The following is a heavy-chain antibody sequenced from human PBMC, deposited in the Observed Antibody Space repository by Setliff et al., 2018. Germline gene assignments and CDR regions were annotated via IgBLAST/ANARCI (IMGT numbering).Heavy chain of an antibody. CDR3: ARLLPLVGPGGPFDY. V-gene: IGHV1-69*13. CDR1: GGIFSSYA. J-gene: IGHJ4*02. D-gene: IGHD3-16*01. Sequence: SVKVSCKASGGIFSSYAISWVRQAPGQGLEWMGGIIPIFGTANYAHKFQGRVTITADESTSTAYMELSSLRSEDAAVYYCARLLPLVGPGGPFDYWGQGTLVTVSS. CDR2: IIPIFGTA.